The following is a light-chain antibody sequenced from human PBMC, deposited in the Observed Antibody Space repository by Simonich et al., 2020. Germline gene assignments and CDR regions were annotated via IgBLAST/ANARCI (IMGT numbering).Light chain of an antibody. J-gene: IGLJ2*01. CDR2: DVS. V-gene: IGLV2-14*03. CDR3: SSYTSSSTLV. Sequence: QSALTQPASVSGSPGQSITISCPGTSSDVGGYNYVSWYQQHPGKAPKLMIYDVSNRPSGVSNRCSGSKSGNTASLTISGLQAEDEADYYCSSYTSSSTLVFGGGTKLTVL. CDR1: SSDVGGYNY.